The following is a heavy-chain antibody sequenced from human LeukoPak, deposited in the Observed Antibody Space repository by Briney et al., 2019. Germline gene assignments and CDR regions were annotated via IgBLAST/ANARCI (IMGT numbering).Heavy chain of an antibody. J-gene: IGHJ4*02. CDR1: GYTFTSYG. D-gene: IGHD3-10*01. Sequence: ASVKVSCKASGYTFTSYGISWVRQAPGQGLEWMGWISAYNGNTNYAQKLQGRVTMTTDTSTSTAYMELRSLRSGDTAVYYCARERFGSGSYSFDYWGQGTLVTVSS. CDR3: ARERFGSGSYSFDY. V-gene: IGHV1-18*01. CDR2: ISAYNGNT.